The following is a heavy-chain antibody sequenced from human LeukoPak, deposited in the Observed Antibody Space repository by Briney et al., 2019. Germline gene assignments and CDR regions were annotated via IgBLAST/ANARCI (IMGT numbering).Heavy chain of an antibody. CDR3: AKDSGYTSSWYFGDY. J-gene: IGHJ4*02. V-gene: IGHV3-30*18. CDR2: ISYDGSNK. D-gene: IGHD6-13*01. Sequence: PGGSLRLSCAASGFTFSSYGMHWVRQAPGKGLEWVAVISYDGSNKYYADSVKGRFTISRDNSKNTLYLQMNSLRAEDTAFYYCAKDSGYTSSWYFGDYWGQGTLVTVSS. CDR1: GFTFSSYG.